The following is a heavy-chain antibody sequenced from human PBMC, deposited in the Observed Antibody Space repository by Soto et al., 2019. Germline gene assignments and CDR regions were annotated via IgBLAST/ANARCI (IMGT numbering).Heavy chain of an antibody. CDR2: INPNSGGT. Sequence: ASVKVSCKASGYTFTGYYMHWVRQAPGQGLEWMGRINPNSGGTNYAQKFQGRVTMTRDTSISTAYMELSRLRSDDTAVYYCARGGSSFTIFGVVQYGMDVWGQGTTVTVSS. CDR3: ARGGSSFTIFGVVQYGMDV. V-gene: IGHV1-2*06. D-gene: IGHD3-3*01. CDR1: GYTFTGYY. J-gene: IGHJ6*02.